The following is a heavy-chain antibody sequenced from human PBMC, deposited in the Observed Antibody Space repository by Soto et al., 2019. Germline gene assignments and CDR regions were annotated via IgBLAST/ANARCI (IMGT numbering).Heavy chain of an antibody. CDR3: ARNLLMVYVQAPDYYYGMDV. CDR1: GFTFSSYS. J-gene: IGHJ6*02. V-gene: IGHV3-48*02. CDR2: ISSSSSTI. D-gene: IGHD2-8*01. Sequence: GGSLRLSCAASGFTFSSYSMNWVRQAPGKGLEWVSYISSSSSTIYYADSVKGRFTISRDNAKNSLYLQMNSLRDEDTAVYYCARNLLMVYVQAPDYYYGMDVWGQGTTVTVSS.